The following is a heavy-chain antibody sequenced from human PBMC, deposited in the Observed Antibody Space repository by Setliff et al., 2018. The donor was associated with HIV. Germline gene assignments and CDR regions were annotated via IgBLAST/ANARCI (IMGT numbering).Heavy chain of an antibody. CDR3: IIAYSSGWLAPMGFDS. J-gene: IGHJ4*02. CDR1: GGSISSYY. D-gene: IGHD6-19*01. V-gene: IGHV4-59*12. CDR2: IYYSGST. Sequence: KTSETLSLTCTVSGGSISSYYWSWIRQPPGKGLEWIGYIYYSGSTNYNPSLKSRATISVDMSKNQFSLRLSSVTAADTAVYYCIIAYSSGWLAPMGFDSWGQGTLVTVSS.